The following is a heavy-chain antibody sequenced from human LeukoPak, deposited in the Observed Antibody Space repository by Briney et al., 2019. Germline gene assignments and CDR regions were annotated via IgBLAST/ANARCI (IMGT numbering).Heavy chain of an antibody. J-gene: IGHJ4*02. D-gene: IGHD1-26*01. Sequence: ASVKVSCKASGYTFTGYYMHWVRQAPGQGLEWMGWINPNSGGTNYAQKFQGRVTMTRDMSISTAYMELSRLRSDDTAVYYCARDSRSGGSYYEFDYWGQGTLVTVSS. V-gene: IGHV1-2*02. CDR2: INPNSGGT. CDR3: ARDSRSGGSYYEFDY. CDR1: GYTFTGYY.